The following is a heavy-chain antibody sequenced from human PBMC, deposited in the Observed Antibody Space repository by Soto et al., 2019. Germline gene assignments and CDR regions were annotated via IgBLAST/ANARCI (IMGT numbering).Heavy chain of an antibody. CDR1: GFTFSSYG. J-gene: IGHJ4*02. CDR2: IWYDGSNK. Sequence: QVQLVESGGGVVQPGRSLRLSCAASGFTFSSYGMHWVRQAPGKGLEWVAVIWYDGSNKYYADSVKGRFTISRDNSKNTLYPQMNSLRAEDTAVYYCARGRVPDYYFDYWGQGTLVTVSS. V-gene: IGHV3-33*01. D-gene: IGHD2-2*01. CDR3: ARGRVPDYYFDY.